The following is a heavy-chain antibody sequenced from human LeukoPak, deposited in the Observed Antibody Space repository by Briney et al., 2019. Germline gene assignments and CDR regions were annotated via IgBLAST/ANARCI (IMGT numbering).Heavy chain of an antibody. CDR3: ARNYYGGRGEAFDS. J-gene: IGHJ3*02. CDR2: VYYNGTT. V-gene: IGHV4-59*11. D-gene: IGHD3-10*01. Sequence: SETLSLTCTVSGHSIGSHYWSWIRQPPGSGLERIGYVYYNGTTNYNPSLQSRVTISVDTSKSQFSLKLSCVSAADTAVYYRARNYYGGRGEAFDSWGLGTMVTVSS. CDR1: GHSIGSHY.